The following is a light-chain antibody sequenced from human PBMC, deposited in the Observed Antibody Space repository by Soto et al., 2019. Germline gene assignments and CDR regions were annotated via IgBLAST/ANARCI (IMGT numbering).Light chain of an antibody. CDR3: QQFFHAPT. Sequence: VLSPSQDYLTVSLGGRATIHCRSNQSVLFVSNNKNFLAWYQQKPGQPPKLFLNWASTRESGAPDRFSGSGSGTEFTLTICRLHAEDVAIYYCQQFFHAPTFGQGTKVDI. J-gene: IGKJ1*01. CDR1: QSVLFVSNNKNF. V-gene: IGKV4-1*01. CDR2: WAS.